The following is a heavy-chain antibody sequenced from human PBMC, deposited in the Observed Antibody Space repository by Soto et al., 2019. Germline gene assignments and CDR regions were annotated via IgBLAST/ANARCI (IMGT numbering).Heavy chain of an antibody. J-gene: IGHJ2*01. CDR3: AKSLGRWLRNWYFDL. D-gene: IGHD5-12*01. V-gene: IGHV3-30*18. Sequence: QVQLVESGGGVVQPGRSLRLSCAASGFTFSSYGMHWVRQAPGKGLEWVAVISYDGSNKYYADSVKGRFTISRDNSKNTLYLQMNSLRAEDTAVYYCAKSLGRWLRNWYFDLWGRGTLGTVSS. CDR1: GFTFSSYG. CDR2: ISYDGSNK.